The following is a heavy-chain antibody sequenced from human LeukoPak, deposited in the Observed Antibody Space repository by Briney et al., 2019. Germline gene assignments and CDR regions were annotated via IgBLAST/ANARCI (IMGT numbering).Heavy chain of an antibody. J-gene: IGHJ4*02. V-gene: IGHV3-30-3*01. CDR1: GFTFSTYA. Sequence: GGSLRLSCAASGFTFSTYAMHWVRQAPGKGLEWVVVISSDGSNKFCADSVKGRFTISRDNSKNTLYLQMNSLRAEDTAVYFCATDTEPVIAAAGPGGHWGQGTLVTVSS. D-gene: IGHD6-13*01. CDR3: ATDTEPVIAAAGPGGH. CDR2: ISSDGSNK.